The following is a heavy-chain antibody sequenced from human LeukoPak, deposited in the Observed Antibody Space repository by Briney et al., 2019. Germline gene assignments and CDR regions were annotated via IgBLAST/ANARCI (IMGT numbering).Heavy chain of an antibody. V-gene: IGHV3-30-3*01. CDR3: ARDGANDYGDYLSYFDY. D-gene: IGHD4-17*01. CDR2: ISYDGSNK. J-gene: IGHJ4*02. Sequence: PGGSLRLSCAASGFTFSSYAMHWVRQAPGKWLEWVAVISYDGSNKYYADSVKGRFTISRDNSKNTLYLQMNSLRAEDTAVYYWARDGANDYGDYLSYFDYWGQGTLVTVSS. CDR1: GFTFSSYA.